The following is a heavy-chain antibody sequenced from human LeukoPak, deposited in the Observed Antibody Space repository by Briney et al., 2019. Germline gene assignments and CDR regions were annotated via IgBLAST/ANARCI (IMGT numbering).Heavy chain of an antibody. J-gene: IGHJ5*02. V-gene: IGHV4-59*08. CDR1: GGSISSFY. CDR2: IFYTGSP. Sequence: PSETLSLTCTVSGGSISSFYWSWIRQPAGKGLEWMGYIFYTGSPKYNPSLKSRVTMSLDTPKNQVSLKLNSVTAADTAVYYCAKQGGSHYWFDPWGRGTRVTVSS. D-gene: IGHD1-26*01. CDR3: AKQGGSHYWFDP.